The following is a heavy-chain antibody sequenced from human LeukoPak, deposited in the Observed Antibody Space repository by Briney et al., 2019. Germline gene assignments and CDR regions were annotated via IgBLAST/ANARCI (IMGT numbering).Heavy chain of an antibody. D-gene: IGHD4-17*01. CDR1: GCSFTYW. J-gene: IGHJ4*02. CDR3: ASARHGDYVWDY. V-gene: IGHV5-51*01. Sequence: GESLKISCKGSGCSFTYWIGWVRQMPGKGLEWMGIIYSGDSHTEYSPSFQGRVTISADKSISTAYLQWSSLEASDTAMYYCASARHGDYVWDYWGQGTLVTVSS. CDR2: IYSGDSHT.